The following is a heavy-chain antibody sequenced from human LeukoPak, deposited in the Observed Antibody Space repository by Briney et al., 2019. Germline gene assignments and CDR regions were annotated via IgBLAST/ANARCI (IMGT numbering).Heavy chain of an antibody. J-gene: IGHJ4*02. Sequence: GRSLRLSCAASGFTFSSYAMHWVRQAPGKGLEWAAVISYDGSNKYYADSVKGRFTISRDNSKNTLYLQMNSLRAEDTAVYYCANIERRDGYNLADYWGQGTLVTVSS. D-gene: IGHD5-24*01. CDR3: ANIERRDGYNLADY. CDR2: ISYDGSNK. V-gene: IGHV3-30-3*01. CDR1: GFTFSSYA.